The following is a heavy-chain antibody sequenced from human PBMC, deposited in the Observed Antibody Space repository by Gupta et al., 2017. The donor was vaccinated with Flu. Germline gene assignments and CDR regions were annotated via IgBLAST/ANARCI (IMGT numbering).Heavy chain of an antibody. J-gene: IGHJ6*03. V-gene: IGHV4-39*01. CDR2: VYYSGST. CDR3: ARHINWNNYHYYFYMDV. CDR1: YD. Sequence: YDWGWIRQPPGQGLEWIGNVYYSGSTYYNSSLKSRVTISMETSKNQFSLNLSSVTAADTAVYYCARHINWNNYHYYFYMDVWGKGTTVTVSS. D-gene: IGHD1-1*01.